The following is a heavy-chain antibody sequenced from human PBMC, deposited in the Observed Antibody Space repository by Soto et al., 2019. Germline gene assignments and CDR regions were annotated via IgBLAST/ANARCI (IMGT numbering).Heavy chain of an antibody. Sequence: RGESLKISCKGSGYSFTSYWISWVRQMPGKGLEWMGRIDPSDSYTNYSPSFQGHVTMSADKSINTAYLRWSSLKASDRAMYYCARHKAFYYDSSGAWGQGSLVTVSS. D-gene: IGHD3-22*01. CDR1: GYSFTSYW. CDR2: IDPSDSYT. CDR3: ARHKAFYYDSSGA. J-gene: IGHJ5*02. V-gene: IGHV5-10-1*01.